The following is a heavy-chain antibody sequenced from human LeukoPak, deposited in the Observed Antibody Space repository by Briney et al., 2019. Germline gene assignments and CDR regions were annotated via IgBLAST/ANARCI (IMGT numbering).Heavy chain of an antibody. J-gene: IGHJ6*03. V-gene: IGHV3-23*01. CDR1: RFTFSSYA. Sequence: GGSLRLSCAASRFTFSSYAMSWVRQAPGKGLEWVSAISGSGGRTYYADSVKGRFTISRDNSKNTLYLQMNSLRAEDTAVYYCAKSAAGTVYYYYYMDVWGKGTTVTVSS. D-gene: IGHD6-13*01. CDR2: ISGSGGRT. CDR3: AKSAAGTVYYYYYMDV.